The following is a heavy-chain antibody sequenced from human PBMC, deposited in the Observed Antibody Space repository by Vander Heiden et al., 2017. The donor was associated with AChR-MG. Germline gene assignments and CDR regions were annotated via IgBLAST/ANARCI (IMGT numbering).Heavy chain of an antibody. CDR3: ARDGGRYYYYMDV. D-gene: IGHD3-16*01. V-gene: IGHV3-33*01. CDR1: GFTFSSYG. J-gene: IGHJ6*03. CDR2: MWHDGSQK. Sequence: QVQVVESGGGVVQPGRSLRLSCEASGFTFSSYGMHWVRQAPGKGLEWVADMWHDGSQKYYADSVKGRFTISRDNSKNTLYLQMDRLRVEDTAVYYCARDGGRYYYYMDVWGKGTTVTVSS.